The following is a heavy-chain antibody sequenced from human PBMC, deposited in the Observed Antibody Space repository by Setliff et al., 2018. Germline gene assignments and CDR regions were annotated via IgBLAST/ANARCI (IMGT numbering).Heavy chain of an antibody. J-gene: IGHJ4*02. D-gene: IGHD3-3*01. V-gene: IGHV4-39*07. CDR1: GLSLSSTTYY. Sequence: SETLSLTCTASGLSLSSTTYYWAWVRQPPGKGLEWIGSVSYFGSGYYNPSLRGRVATSLDTSKKQLSLKLSTVTAADTAVYYCRFWSGYYKNDYWGQGTLVTVSS. CDR2: VSYFGSG. CDR3: RFWSGYYKNDY.